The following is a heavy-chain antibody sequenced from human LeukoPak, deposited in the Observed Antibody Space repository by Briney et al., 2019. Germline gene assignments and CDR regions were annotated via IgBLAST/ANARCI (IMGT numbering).Heavy chain of an antibody. V-gene: IGHV3-74*01. CDR3: ARISSILHYYGSGTFYSD. CDR2: INNDGSGT. CDR1: GFTFSSCW. J-gene: IGHJ4*02. Sequence: GGSLRLSCAASGFTFSSCWMHWVRQTPGKGLVWVSRINNDGSGTSYADSVKDRFTISRDNAKNILFLQMNSLRAEDTAVYYCARISSILHYYGSGTFYSDWGQGTLVTVSS. D-gene: IGHD3-10*01.